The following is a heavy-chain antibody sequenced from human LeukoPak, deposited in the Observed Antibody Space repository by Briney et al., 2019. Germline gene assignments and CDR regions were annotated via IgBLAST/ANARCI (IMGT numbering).Heavy chain of an antibody. Sequence: SETLSLTCTVSGYSISSGYYWGWIRQPPGKGLEWIGSIYHSGSTYYNPPLKSRVTISVDTSKTQFSLKLSSVTAADTAVYYCARGDSGNSYNWFDPWGQGTLVTVSS. V-gene: IGHV4-38-2*02. CDR3: ARGDSGNSYNWFDP. CDR1: GYSISSGYY. J-gene: IGHJ5*02. CDR2: IYHSGST. D-gene: IGHD1-7*01.